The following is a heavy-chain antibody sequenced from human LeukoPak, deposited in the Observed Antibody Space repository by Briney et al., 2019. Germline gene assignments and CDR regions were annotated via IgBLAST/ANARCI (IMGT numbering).Heavy chain of an antibody. V-gene: IGHV3-21*01. CDR1: GFTFSSYS. CDR2: ISSSSSYI. D-gene: IGHD6-19*01. CDR3: ARSRGAVASDY. J-gene: IGHJ4*02. Sequence: GGSLRLSCAASGFTFSSYSMNWVRQAPGKGLEWVSSISSSSSYIYYADSVKGRFTISRDNAKNSLYLQMNSLRAEDTAVYYCARSRGAVASDYWGQGTLVTVSS.